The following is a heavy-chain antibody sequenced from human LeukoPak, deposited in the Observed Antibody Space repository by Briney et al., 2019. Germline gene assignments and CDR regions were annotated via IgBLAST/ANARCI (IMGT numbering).Heavy chain of an antibody. CDR3: ARDFVGYCSAGNCYHLAFDI. CDR1: GFSFDDYG. Sequence: GGSLRLSCAASGFSFDDYGMTWVRQAPGKGLEWVSGINCNGGITGYADSVKGRFTISRDNAKNSLYLQMNSLRAEDTALYYCARDFVGYCSAGNCYHLAFDIWGQGTMVTVSS. J-gene: IGHJ3*02. V-gene: IGHV3-20*04. CDR2: INCNGGIT. D-gene: IGHD2-15*01.